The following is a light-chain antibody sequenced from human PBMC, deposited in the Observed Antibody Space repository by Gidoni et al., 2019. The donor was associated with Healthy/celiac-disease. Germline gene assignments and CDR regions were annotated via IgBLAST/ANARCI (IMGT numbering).Light chain of an antibody. CDR1: SSDVGGYNY. J-gene: IGLJ2*01. Sequence: QSALTQPASVSGSPGQSITISCTGTSSDVGGYNYVSWYQQHPGKAPKLMIYEVSNRPSGVSNRFSGSKSGNTASLTISGLQAEDEAEYYCSSYTSSSTPVFGGGTKLTGL. CDR2: EVS. CDR3: SSYTSSSTPV. V-gene: IGLV2-14*01.